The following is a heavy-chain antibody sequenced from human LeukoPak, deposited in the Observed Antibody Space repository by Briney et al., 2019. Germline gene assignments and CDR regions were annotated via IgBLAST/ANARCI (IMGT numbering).Heavy chain of an antibody. CDR3: ARGYGDYASYFDY. Sequence: GGSLRLSCAASGFTFSNYAMSWVRQAPGKGLEWVSVIYSGGSTYYADSVKGRFTISRDNSKNTLYLQMNSLRAEDTAVYYCARGYGDYASYFDYWGQGTLVTVSS. CDR1: GFTFSNYA. D-gene: IGHD4-17*01. V-gene: IGHV3-66*01. CDR2: IYSGGST. J-gene: IGHJ4*02.